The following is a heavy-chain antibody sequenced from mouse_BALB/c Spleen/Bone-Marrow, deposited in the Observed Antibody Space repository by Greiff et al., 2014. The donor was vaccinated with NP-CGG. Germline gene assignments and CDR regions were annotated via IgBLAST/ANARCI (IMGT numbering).Heavy chain of an antibody. CDR3: ARALGSYVWYFDV. CDR1: GFSITSGYY. D-gene: IGHD1-1*02. CDR2: ITFDGSY. V-gene: IGHV3-6*02. J-gene: IGHJ1*01. Sequence: EVKLQESGPGLMKPSQSLSLTRSVTGFSITSGYYWNWIRQFPGHTLEWMGYITFDGSYDYNPSLKNRISITRDTSNNQFFLKLNSVTAEDTASYYCARALGSYVWYFDVWGAGTTVTVSS.